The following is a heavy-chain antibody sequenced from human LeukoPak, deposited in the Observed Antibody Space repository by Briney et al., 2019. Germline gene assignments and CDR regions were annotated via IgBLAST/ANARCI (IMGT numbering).Heavy chain of an antibody. CDR3: AAAPQYDILSFDL. J-gene: IGHJ2*01. D-gene: IGHD3-9*01. Sequence: SVKVSCKASGFTFTSSAVQWVRQARGQRLEWIRWIVVGSGNTNYAQKFQERVTITRDMSTSTAYMELSSLRSEDTAVYYCAAAPQYDILSFDLWGRGTLVTVSS. CDR2: IVVGSGNT. V-gene: IGHV1-58*01. CDR1: GFTFTSSA.